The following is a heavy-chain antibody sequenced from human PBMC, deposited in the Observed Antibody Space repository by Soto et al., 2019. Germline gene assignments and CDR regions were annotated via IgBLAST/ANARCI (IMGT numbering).Heavy chain of an antibody. V-gene: IGHV4-4*07. D-gene: IGHD1-1*01. CDR1: GASISGFY. CDR2: IYATGTT. J-gene: IGHJ5*02. CDR3: VRDGTKTLRDWFDP. Sequence: SETLSLTCTVSGASISGFYWGWIRKSAGKGLEWIGRIYATGTTDYNPSLKSRVMMSVDTSKKQFSLKLRSVTATDTAVYYCVRDGTKTLRDWFDPWGQGISVTVSS.